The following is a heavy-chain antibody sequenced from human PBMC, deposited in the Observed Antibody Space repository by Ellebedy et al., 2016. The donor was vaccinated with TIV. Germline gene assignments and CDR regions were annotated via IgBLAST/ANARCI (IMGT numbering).Heavy chain of an antibody. D-gene: IGHD1-20*01. J-gene: IGHJ4*02. CDR3: ARAPFNWNYFDY. CDR2: IWSDGTNK. CDR1: GFTFSSYG. V-gene: IGHV3-33*01. Sequence: GGSLRLXCVASGFTFSSYGIHWIRQAPGRGLEWVALIWSDGTNKFYADPVKGRFTISRDNSKNTLFLQMNSLRAEDTAVYYCARAPFNWNYFDYWGQGTLVTVSS.